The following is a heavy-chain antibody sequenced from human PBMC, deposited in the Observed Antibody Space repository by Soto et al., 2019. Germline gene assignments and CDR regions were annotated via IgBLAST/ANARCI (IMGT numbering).Heavy chain of an antibody. CDR3: AKPHSSDWYFDH. D-gene: IGHD6-19*01. Sequence: GGSLRLSCAASGLTFSTYAMNWVRQAPGKGLEWVSCITDNSDTTHYADSVKGRFTISRDNSKNTLYLQMNSLRVEDTAVYYCAKPHSSDWYFDHWGQGTLVTVSS. CDR2: ITDNSDTT. CDR1: GLTFSTYA. V-gene: IGHV3-23*01. J-gene: IGHJ4*02.